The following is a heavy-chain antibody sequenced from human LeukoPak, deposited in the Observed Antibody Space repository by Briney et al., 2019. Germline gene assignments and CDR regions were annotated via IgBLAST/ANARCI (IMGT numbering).Heavy chain of an antibody. V-gene: IGHV1-69*05. CDR3: ARGSSSSSEPFDY. CDR2: IIPIFGTA. Sequence: ASVKVSCKASGGTFSSYAISWVRQAPGQGLEWMGRIIPIFGTANYAQKFQGRVTITTDESTSTAYMELSSLRPEDTAVYYCARGSSSSSEPFDYWGQGTLVTVSS. J-gene: IGHJ4*02. D-gene: IGHD6-6*01. CDR1: GGTFSSYA.